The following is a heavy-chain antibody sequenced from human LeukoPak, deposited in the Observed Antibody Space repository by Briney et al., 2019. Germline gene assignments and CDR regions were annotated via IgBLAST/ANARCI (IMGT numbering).Heavy chain of an antibody. CDR1: GGSFSGYY. Sequence: LSLTCAVYGGSFSGYYWSWIRQAPGKGLEWVGFIRSKAYGGTTEYAASVKGRFTISRDDSKSIAYLQMNSLKTEDTAVYYCTRDPGDYRMDAFDIWGQGTMVTVSS. J-gene: IGHJ3*02. CDR2: IRSKAYGGTT. V-gene: IGHV3-49*03. D-gene: IGHD4-17*01. CDR3: TRDPGDYRMDAFDI.